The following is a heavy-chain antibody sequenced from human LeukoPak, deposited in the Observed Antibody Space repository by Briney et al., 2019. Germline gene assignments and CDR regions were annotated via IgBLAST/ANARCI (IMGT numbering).Heavy chain of an antibody. CDR1: GFTFSSYS. D-gene: IGHD6-19*01. CDR3: AKSRLYSSGWYPSYFDY. Sequence: GGSLRLSCAASGFTFSSYSMNWVRQAPGKGLEWVSSISSSSSYIYYADSVKGRFTISRDNSKNTLYLQMNSLRAEDTAVYYCAKSRLYSSGWYPSYFDYWGQGTLVTVSS. CDR2: ISSSSSYI. V-gene: IGHV3-21*04. J-gene: IGHJ4*02.